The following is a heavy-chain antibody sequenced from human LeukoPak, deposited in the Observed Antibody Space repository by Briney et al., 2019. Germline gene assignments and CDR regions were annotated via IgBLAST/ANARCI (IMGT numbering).Heavy chain of an antibody. D-gene: IGHD4-23*01. CDR1: GYTFTSYA. Sequence: ASVKVSCKASGYTFTSYAMHWVRQAPGQRLEWMGWINAGNGNTKYSQKFQGRVTITRDTSASTAYMELSSLRSEDTAIYYCARNKDGGLDDAFDIWGQGTMVTVSS. CDR2: INAGNGNT. J-gene: IGHJ3*02. CDR3: ARNKDGGLDDAFDI. V-gene: IGHV1-3*01.